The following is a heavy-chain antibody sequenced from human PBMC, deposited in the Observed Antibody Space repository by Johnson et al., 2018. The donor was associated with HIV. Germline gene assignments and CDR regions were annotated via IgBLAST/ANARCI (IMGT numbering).Heavy chain of an antibody. D-gene: IGHD3-22*01. CDR2: ISSSGGTI. Sequence: QVLLVESGGGVVQPGRSLRLSCAASRFTFSDYYMSWIRQTPGKGLEWVSYISSSGGTIYYADSVKGRFSISRDNAKNSLYLQMNSLRAEDTAVYYCAGDRGYWDAFDIWGQGTMVTVSS. CDR3: AGDRGYWDAFDI. V-gene: IGHV3-11*04. J-gene: IGHJ3*02. CDR1: RFTFSDYY.